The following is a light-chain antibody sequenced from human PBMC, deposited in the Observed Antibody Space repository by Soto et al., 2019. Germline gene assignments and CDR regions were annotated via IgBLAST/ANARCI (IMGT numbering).Light chain of an antibody. CDR2: DVS. J-gene: IGKJ1*01. Sequence: DIQMTQSPSTLYASVGDTVTITCRASQSVSDSLAWYQVKPGEAPKLLIFDVSNLETGVPSRFSCSESGTEFSLTIRCLLPDDFATYYCQQYDYTRTFCQGTKVDIK. CDR1: QSVSDS. CDR3: QQYDYTRT. V-gene: IGKV1-5*01.